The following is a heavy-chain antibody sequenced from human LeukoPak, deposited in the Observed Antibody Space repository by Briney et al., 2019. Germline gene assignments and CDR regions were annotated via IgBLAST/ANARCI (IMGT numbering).Heavy chain of an antibody. J-gene: IGHJ4*02. CDR1: GYTFTSYY. D-gene: IGHD1-26*01. V-gene: IGHV1-46*01. CDR2: INRSGGST. CDR3: ARGIVGATYFDY. Sequence: ASVKVSCKASGYTFTSYYMHWVRQAPGQGLEWMGIINRSGGSTSYAQKFQGRVTMTRDTSTSTVYMELSSLRSEDTAVYYRARGIVGATYFDYWGQGTLVIVSS.